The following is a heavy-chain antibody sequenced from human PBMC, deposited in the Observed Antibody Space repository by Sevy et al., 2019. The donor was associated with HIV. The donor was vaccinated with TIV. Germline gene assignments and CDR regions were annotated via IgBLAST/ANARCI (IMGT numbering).Heavy chain of an antibody. CDR1: GFTFSDYY. CDR2: ISTSSNYI. CDR3: ARVRYNYGQHYFDY. Sequence: GGSLRLSCTDSGFTFSDYYMSWIRQAPGKGLEWVSDISTSSNYINYADSVKGRFTISRHNAKNSLYLQMNSLRAEDTAVYFCARVRYNYGQHYFDYWGQGTLVTVSS. J-gene: IGHJ4*02. D-gene: IGHD5-18*01. V-gene: IGHV3-11*06.